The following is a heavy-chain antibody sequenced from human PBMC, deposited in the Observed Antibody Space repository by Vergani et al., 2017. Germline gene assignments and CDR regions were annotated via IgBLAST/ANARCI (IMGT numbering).Heavy chain of an antibody. D-gene: IGHD5-12*01. CDR3: AKANPLNRGYYYLDDYHAMDV. J-gene: IGHJ6*02. V-gene: IGHV3-23*01. Sequence: EVHLLESGGDLVQPGGSLRLSCAASGFTFNHYAMNWVRQAPGKGLEWVSGISGSGGSTYYAGSVKGRFTISRDSSKNTLYLQMNSLSAGDAAVYYCAKANPLNRGYYYLDDYHAMDVWGQGTTVTVSS. CDR1: GFTFNHYA. CDR2: ISGSGGST.